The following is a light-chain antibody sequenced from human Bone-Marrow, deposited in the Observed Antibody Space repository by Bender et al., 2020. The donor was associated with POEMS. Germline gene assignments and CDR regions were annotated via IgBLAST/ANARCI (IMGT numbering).Light chain of an antibody. CDR1: NNDVGGYNY. Sequence: QSALTQPASVSGSPGQSITISCTGTNNDVGGYNYVSWYQQHPGKAPKLLISDVNKRPSGVPDRFSGSKSGYTASLAISGLQAEDEADYYCYSYANSLYVFGSGTKVTVL. CDR3: YSYANSLYV. J-gene: IGLJ1*01. CDR2: DVN. V-gene: IGLV2-11*01.